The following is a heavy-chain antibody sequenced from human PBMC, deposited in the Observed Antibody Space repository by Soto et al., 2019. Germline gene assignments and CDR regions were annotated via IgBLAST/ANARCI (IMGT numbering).Heavy chain of an antibody. D-gene: IGHD3-16*01. CDR1: GFSLTTRGVG. Sequence: QITLKESGPTLVKPTQTLTLTCTFSGFSLTTRGVGVGWIRQPPGKALECLALIYWDDDKRYSPSLQSRLSITKDPSKNQVVLTTTNVDPVDTATYYCAHIPNYYQYDWFDPWGHGNLVSVSS. CDR2: IYWDDDK. V-gene: IGHV2-5*02. J-gene: IGHJ5*02. CDR3: AHIPNYYQYDWFDP.